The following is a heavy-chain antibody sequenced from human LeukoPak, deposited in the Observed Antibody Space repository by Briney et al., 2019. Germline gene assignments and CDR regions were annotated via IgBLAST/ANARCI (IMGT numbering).Heavy chain of an antibody. J-gene: IGHJ3*02. V-gene: IGHV4-61*02. CDR3: ARDLSHSAFDI. CDR1: GGSISSGSYY. CDR2: IYHSGST. Sequence: PSQTLSLTCTVSGGSISSGSYYWSWIRQPAGKGLEWIGTIYHSGSTYYNPSLKSRVTISVDTSKNQFSLKLSSVTAADTAVYYCARDLSHSAFDIWGQGTVVTVSS.